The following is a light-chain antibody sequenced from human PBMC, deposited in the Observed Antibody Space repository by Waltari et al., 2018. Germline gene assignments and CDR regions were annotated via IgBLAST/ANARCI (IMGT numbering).Light chain of an antibody. CDR1: NIGSKS. V-gene: IGLV3-21*04. J-gene: IGLJ3*02. Sequence: SYVLTQPPSVSVAPGKTAMITCGGDNIGSKSVHWSQQKPGQAPIVVISYDSDRPSGIPERLSGSNSGNMATLTISRVEAGDEADYYCQVWDSASDHRGVFGGGTKLTVL. CDR2: YDS. CDR3: QVWDSASDHRGV.